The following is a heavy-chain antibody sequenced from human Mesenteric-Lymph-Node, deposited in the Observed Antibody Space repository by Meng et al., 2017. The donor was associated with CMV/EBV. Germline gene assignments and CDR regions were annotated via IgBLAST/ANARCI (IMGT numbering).Heavy chain of an antibody. CDR1: SYTVTGYY. J-gene: IGHJ4*02. CDR3: ARGGSGWYYFDY. D-gene: IGHD6-19*01. Sequence: SCKASSYTVTGYYMHWVRQAPGQGLEWMGWINPNSGGTNYAQKFQGRVTMTRDTSISTAYMELSRLRSDDTAVYYCARGGSGWYYFDYWGQGTLVTVS. V-gene: IGHV1-2*02. CDR2: INPNSGGT.